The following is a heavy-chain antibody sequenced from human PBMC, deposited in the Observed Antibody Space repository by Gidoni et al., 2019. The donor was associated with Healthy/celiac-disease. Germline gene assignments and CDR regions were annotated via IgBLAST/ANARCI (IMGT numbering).Heavy chain of an antibody. J-gene: IGHJ6*02. Sequence: QVQLVQSGAEVTKPGSSVKVSCKASGRPFSSYTIRWVRQAPGQGLEWMGRIIPILGIANYAQKFQGRVTSTADKSTSTAYMELSSLRSEDTAVYYCARDRGVVATTYYYYGMDVWGQGTTVTVSS. D-gene: IGHD5-12*01. CDR3: ARDRGVVATTYYYYGMDV. CDR2: IIPILGIA. CDR1: GRPFSSYT. V-gene: IGHV1-69*08.